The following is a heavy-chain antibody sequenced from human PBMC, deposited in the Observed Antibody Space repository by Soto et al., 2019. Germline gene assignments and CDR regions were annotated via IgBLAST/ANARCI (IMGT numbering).Heavy chain of an antibody. CDR3: ARGFGRFNY. D-gene: IGHD3-10*01. CDR1: GFTFNDFE. Sequence: EVQLLESGGGLVQPGGSLRLSCGVSGFTFNDFEMNWVRQAPGKGLEWLAYIDGSGTTKKYADSVRGRFTISRDNPNNSLFMQMSSLSAAVTAIYYCARGFGRFNYWGQGTLVSVYS. J-gene: IGHJ4*02. CDR2: IDGSGTTK. V-gene: IGHV3-48*03.